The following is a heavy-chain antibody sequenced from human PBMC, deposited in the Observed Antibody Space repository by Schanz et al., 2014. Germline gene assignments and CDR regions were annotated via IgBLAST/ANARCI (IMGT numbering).Heavy chain of an antibody. V-gene: IGHV1-69*02. CDR1: GGTFNSFT. D-gene: IGHD3-10*01. CDR3: GEYGSVSYTDP. CDR2: IVPVLNIT. Sequence: QVQLVQSGAEVKKPGSSVKVSCKSSGGTFNSFTLNWVRQARGQGLELMGRIVPVLNITLYTQKFQGRVTITADKSTGTTYMELKSLRSDDTAVYYCGEYGSVSYTDPWGQGTLVTVSS. J-gene: IGHJ5*02.